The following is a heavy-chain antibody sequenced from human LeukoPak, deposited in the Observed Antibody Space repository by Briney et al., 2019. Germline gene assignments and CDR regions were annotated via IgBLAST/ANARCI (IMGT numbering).Heavy chain of an antibody. CDR1: GCTFTDYY. D-gene: IGHD4/OR15-4a*01. CDR2: INPKSGAT. Sequence: ASVKVSCKASGCTFTDYYLHWLRQAPGQGLEWMGWINPKSGATTYAQKFQGRVTMTQEMYTNTGNMELSSLRYDDTAVYYCSRAYEYGWFDPWGQGTLVTVSS. J-gene: IGHJ5*02. CDR3: SRAYEYGWFDP. V-gene: IGHV1-2*02.